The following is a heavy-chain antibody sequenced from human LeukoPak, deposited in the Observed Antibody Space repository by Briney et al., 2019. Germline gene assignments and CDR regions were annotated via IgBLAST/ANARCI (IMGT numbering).Heavy chain of an antibody. CDR3: AGYCSGGSCPFDY. CDR2: ISSSSSYI. CDR1: GFTFSSYS. Sequence: GGSLRLSCAASGFTFSSYSMNWVRQAPGKGLEWVSSISSSSSYIYYADSVKGRFTISRDNAKNSLYLQMNSLRAVDTAVYYCAGYCSGGSCPFDYWGQGTLVTVSS. J-gene: IGHJ4*02. V-gene: IGHV3-21*01. D-gene: IGHD2-15*01.